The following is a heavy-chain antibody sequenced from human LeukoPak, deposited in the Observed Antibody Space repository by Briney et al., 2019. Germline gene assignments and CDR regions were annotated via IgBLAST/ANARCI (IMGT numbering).Heavy chain of an antibody. CDR1: GGSISSSSYY. CDR2: IYYSGST. D-gene: IGHD3-22*01. CDR3: ARHPMIVLFTKRLGPYYFDY. V-gene: IGHV4-39*01. Sequence: PSETLSLTCTVSGGSISSSSYYWGWIRQPPGKGLEWIGSIYYSGSTYYNPSLKSRVTISVDTFKNQFSLKLSSVTAADTAVYYCARHPMIVLFTKRLGPYYFDYWGQGTLVTVSS. J-gene: IGHJ4*02.